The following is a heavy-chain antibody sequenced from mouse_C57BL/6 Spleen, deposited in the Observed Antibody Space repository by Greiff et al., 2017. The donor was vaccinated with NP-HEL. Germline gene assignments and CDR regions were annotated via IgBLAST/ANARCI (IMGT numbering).Heavy chain of an antibody. Sequence: QVQLQQSGAELVKPGASVKLSCKASGYTFTEYTIHWVKQRSGQGLEWIGWFYPGSGSIKYNEKFKDKATLTADKSSSTVYMELSRLTSEDSAVYFGARHEGGPQLGGPYFDYWGQGTTLTVSS. CDR3: ARHEGGPQLGGPYFDY. D-gene: IGHD4-1*02. J-gene: IGHJ2*01. CDR1: GYTFTEYT. CDR2: FYPGSGSI. V-gene: IGHV1-62-2*01.